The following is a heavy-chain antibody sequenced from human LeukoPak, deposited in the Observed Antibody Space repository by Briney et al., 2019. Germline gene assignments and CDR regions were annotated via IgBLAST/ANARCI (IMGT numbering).Heavy chain of an antibody. J-gene: IGHJ3*01. CDR3: TTDDYYSNTPFDLDSFDF. V-gene: IGHV3-15*01. CDR1: GFTFRNYA. D-gene: IGHD2/OR15-2a*01. CDR2: VKSHPEGMAT. Sequence: GGSLRLSCAASGFTFRNYAMSWVRQAPGKGLEWVGRVKSHPEGMATDYAAPVKGRFTISRDDPKNTLFLQMNSLKTEDTAVYYCTTDDYYSNTPFDLDSFDFWGQGTMVTVSS.